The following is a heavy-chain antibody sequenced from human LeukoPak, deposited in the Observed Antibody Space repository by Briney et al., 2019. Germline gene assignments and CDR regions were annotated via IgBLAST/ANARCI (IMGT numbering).Heavy chain of an antibody. V-gene: IGHV3-7*04. Sequence: GGSLRLSCVASGFTFNTYWMSWVRQAPGKGLEWVAKIKQDGSEKYYVDSVKGRFIISRDNAENSLYLQMNSLRAEDTAVYYCARGKGPDPWGQGTLVTVSS. CDR3: ARGKGPDP. CDR2: IKQDGSEK. CDR1: GFTFNTYW. J-gene: IGHJ5*02.